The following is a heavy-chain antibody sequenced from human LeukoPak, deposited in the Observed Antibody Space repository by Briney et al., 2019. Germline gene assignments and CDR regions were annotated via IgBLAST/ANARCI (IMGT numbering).Heavy chain of an antibody. Sequence: PGGSLRLSCAASGFTVSSNYMSWVRQAPGKGPEWVSVIYSGGSTYYADSVKGRFTISRDNSKNTLYLQMNSLRAEDTAVYYCTANGAVTTSEDWGQGTLVTVSS. CDR3: TANGAVTTSED. D-gene: IGHD4-17*01. CDR1: GFTVSSNY. CDR2: IYSGGST. V-gene: IGHV3-66*01. J-gene: IGHJ4*02.